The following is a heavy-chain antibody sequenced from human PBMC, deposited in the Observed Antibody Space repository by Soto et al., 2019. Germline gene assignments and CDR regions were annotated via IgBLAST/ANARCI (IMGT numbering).Heavy chain of an antibody. CDR3: ARMASFGTLNWFDP. CDR1: GYTFTNYD. D-gene: IGHD3-16*01. CDR2: LNPGSGDT. J-gene: IGHJ5*02. V-gene: IGHV1-8*01. Sequence: QVQLVQAGAEIRKPGASVRVSCKASGYTFTNYDVNWVRQVPGQGLEWMGWLNPGSGDTGYAQKFQGRVTMTRNTSIGTAYMELGSLRSGDTAIYYCARMASFGTLNWFDPWGQGTLVTVSS.